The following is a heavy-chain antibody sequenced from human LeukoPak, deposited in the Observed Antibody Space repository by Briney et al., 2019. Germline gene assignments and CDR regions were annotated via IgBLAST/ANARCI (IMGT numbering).Heavy chain of an antibody. CDR3: ARDKGSSPPGY. CDR1: GFTFSSYS. J-gene: IGHJ4*02. D-gene: IGHD1-26*01. V-gene: IGHV3-21*01. Sequence: GGSLRLSCAASGFTFSSYSMNWVRQAPGKGLEWVSSISSSSSNIYYADSVKGRFTISRDNAKNSLYLQMNSLRAEDTAVYYCARDKGSSPPGYWGQGTLVTVSS. CDR2: ISSSSSNI.